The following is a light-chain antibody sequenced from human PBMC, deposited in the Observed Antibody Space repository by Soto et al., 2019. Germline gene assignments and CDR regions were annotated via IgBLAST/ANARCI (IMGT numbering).Light chain of an antibody. J-gene: IGKJ1*01. CDR2: TAS. CDR3: QVSYRTLWT. Sequence: IQMTQSPSSLSASVGDRVTITCRASQSISNYVNWYQHKPGKAPNLLIHTASTLQSGVPSRFSGSGSGTDFTLTISSLQLEDFATCCCQVSYRTLWTFGQGTKVEIK. V-gene: IGKV1-39*01. CDR1: QSISNY.